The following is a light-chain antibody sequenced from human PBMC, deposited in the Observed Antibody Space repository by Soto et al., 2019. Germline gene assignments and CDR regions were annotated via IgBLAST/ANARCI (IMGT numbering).Light chain of an antibody. V-gene: IGKV4-1*01. Sequence: DIVMTQSPDSLAVSLGERATINCKSSQSILSSSNNRFCLAWYQQKPGQPPKLLFYWASTREFGVPDRFSASGSGTDFTLTISSLQAADVAVYYCQQYYSSPWTFGQGTKVEIK. J-gene: IGKJ1*01. CDR2: WAS. CDR1: QSILSSSNNRFC. CDR3: QQYYSSPWT.